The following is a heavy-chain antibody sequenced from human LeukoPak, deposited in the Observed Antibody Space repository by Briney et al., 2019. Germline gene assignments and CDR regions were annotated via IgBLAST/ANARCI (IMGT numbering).Heavy chain of an antibody. Sequence: SESLSLTCAVYGGSFSGYYWSWIRQPPGKGLEWNGEINHSGSTNYNPSLKSRVTISVDTSKNQFSLKLSSVTAADTAVYYCARELIVVVPAATGYYYMDVWGKGTTVTVSS. D-gene: IGHD2-2*01. CDR1: GGSFSGYY. CDR3: ARELIVVVPAATGYYYMDV. V-gene: IGHV4-34*01. CDR2: INHSGST. J-gene: IGHJ6*03.